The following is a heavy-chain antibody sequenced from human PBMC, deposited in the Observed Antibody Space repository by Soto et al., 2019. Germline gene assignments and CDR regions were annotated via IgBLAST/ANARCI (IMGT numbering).Heavy chain of an antibody. V-gene: IGHV4-31*03. CDR3: ARAGPGGNSVNHYYYYGMDV. CDR2: IYYSGST. D-gene: IGHD4-4*01. CDR1: GGSISSGGYY. Sequence: SETLSLTCTVSGGSISSGGYYWILIRQHPGKGLEWIGYIYYSGSTYYNPSLKSRVTISVDTSKNQLSLKLSSVTAADTAVYYCARAGPGGNSVNHYYYYGMDVWGQGTTVTVSS. J-gene: IGHJ6*02.